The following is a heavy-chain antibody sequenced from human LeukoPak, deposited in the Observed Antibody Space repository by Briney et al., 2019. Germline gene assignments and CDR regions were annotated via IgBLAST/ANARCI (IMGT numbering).Heavy chain of an antibody. D-gene: IGHD1-26*01. CDR3: ARQPLVGPTTFDY. V-gene: IGHV3-21*01. CDR2: ISSSSTYI. CDR1: GFTFSSYN. Sequence: GGSLRLSCAASGFTFSSYNMNWVRQAPGKGLEWVSSISSSSTYIYYVDSVKGRFTISRDDAKNSLFLQMISLRAEDTAVYYCARQPLVGPTTFDYWGQGTLVTVSS. J-gene: IGHJ4*02.